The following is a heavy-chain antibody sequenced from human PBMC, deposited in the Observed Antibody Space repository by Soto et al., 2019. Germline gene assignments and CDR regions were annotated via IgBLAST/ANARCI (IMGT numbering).Heavy chain of an antibody. CDR2: ISYDENNK. J-gene: IGHJ4*02. CDR1: GFTFSSYG. V-gene: IGHV3-30*18. D-gene: IGHD7-27*01. CDR3: AKVLTGDLDY. Sequence: PGGSLRLSCAASGFTFSSYGMNWVRQAPGKGLEWVAVISYDENNKYYADSVKGRFTISRDNSKDTLYLQMNSLRAEDTAVYYCAKVLTGDLDYWGQGTLVTVSS.